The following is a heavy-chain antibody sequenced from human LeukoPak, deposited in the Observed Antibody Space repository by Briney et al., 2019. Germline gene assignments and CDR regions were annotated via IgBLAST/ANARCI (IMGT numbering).Heavy chain of an antibody. D-gene: IGHD6-13*01. V-gene: IGHV3-33*01. CDR2: IWYDGSNK. Sequence: PGRSLRLSCVASGFTFSSYGMHWVRQAPGKGLEWVAVIWYDGSNKYYADSVKGRFTISRDNSKNTLYLQMNSLRAEDTAVYYCARERAGHFDYWGQGTLVTVSS. CDR3: ARERAGHFDY. J-gene: IGHJ4*02. CDR1: GFTFSSYG.